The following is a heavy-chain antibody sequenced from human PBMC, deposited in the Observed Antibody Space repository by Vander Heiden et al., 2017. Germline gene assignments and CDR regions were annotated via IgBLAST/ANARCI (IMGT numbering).Heavy chain of an antibody. CDR3: ARDSSPWYSSSSEGGY. Sequence: QVQLQASGPGLVKPSQTLSLTCNVSGGSISSGGYYWSWIRQHPGKGLEWIGYIYYSGSTYYNPSLKSRVTISVDTSKSQFSLKLSSVTAADTAVYYCARDSSPWYSSSSEGGYWGQGTLVTVSS. CDR1: GGSISSGGYY. CDR2: IYYSGST. V-gene: IGHV4-31*03. D-gene: IGHD6-6*01. J-gene: IGHJ4*02.